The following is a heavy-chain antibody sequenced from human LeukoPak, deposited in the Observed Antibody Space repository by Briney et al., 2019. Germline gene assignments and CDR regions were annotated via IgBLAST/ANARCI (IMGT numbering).Heavy chain of an antibody. CDR3: ARVGNYDIGDAFDI. J-gene: IGHJ3*02. Sequence: SETLSLTCTVSGGSISSGGYYWSWTRQHPGKGREWIGYIYYSGSTYYNPSLKSRVTISVDTSKNQFSLKLSSVTAADTAVYYCARVGNYDIGDAFDIWGQGTMVTVSS. V-gene: IGHV4-31*03. D-gene: IGHD3-9*01. CDR2: IYYSGST. CDR1: GGSISSGGYY.